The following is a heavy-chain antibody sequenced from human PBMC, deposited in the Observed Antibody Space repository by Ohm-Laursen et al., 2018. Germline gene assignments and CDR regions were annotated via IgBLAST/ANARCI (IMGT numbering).Heavy chain of an antibody. CDR1: GGSISSGGYY. J-gene: IGHJ2*01. V-gene: IGHV4-31*03. CDR2: IYYSGSS. CDR3: ARAKAAAAGLFDR. Sequence: TLSLTCIVSGGSISSGGYYWSWIRQHPGKGLEWIGYIYYSGSSYYNPSLKSRVTISVDTSKNQFSLKLSSVTAADTAVYYCARAKAAAAGLFDRWGRGTLVTVSS. D-gene: IGHD6-13*01.